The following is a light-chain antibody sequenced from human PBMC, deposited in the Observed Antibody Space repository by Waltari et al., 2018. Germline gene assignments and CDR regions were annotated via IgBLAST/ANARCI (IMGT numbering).Light chain of an antibody. Sequence: QSALTQPASVSGSPGQSITISCTGTSRDVGSYDLVSWYQQHPGKAPKLMIYAVSERPSGVSNRVSGSKSGNTASLTIAGLQAEDEADYYCCSFASTPSYVFGTGTKVTVL. CDR2: AVS. J-gene: IGLJ1*01. V-gene: IGLV2-23*02. CDR1: SRDVGSYDL. CDR3: CSFASTPSYV.